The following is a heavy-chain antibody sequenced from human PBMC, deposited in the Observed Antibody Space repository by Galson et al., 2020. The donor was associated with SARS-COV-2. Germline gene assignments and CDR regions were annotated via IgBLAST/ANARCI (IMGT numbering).Heavy chain of an antibody. CDR2: IGTAGDT. CDR3: ARRTIWRGVLDL. Sequence: GGSLRLSCAASGFTFSSYDMHWVRQATGKGLEWVSAIGTAGDTYYPGSVKGRFTISRENAKNSLYLQMNSLRAGDTAVYYCARRTIWRGVLDLWGRGTLVTVSS. D-gene: IGHD3-9*01. V-gene: IGHV3-13*01. J-gene: IGHJ2*01. CDR1: GFTFSSYD.